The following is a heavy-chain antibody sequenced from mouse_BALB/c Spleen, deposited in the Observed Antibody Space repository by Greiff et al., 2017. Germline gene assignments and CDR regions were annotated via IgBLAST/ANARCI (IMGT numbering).Heavy chain of an antibody. Sequence: EVQLVESGGGLVQPGGSLKLSCAASGFTFSSYGMSWVRQTPDKRLELVATINSNGGSTYYPDSVKGRFTISRDNAKNTLYLQMSSLKSEDTAMYYCARDSHYYGSSYDGFAYWGQGTLVTVSA. J-gene: IGHJ3*01. CDR2: INSNGGST. V-gene: IGHV5-6-3*01. CDR1: GFTFSSYG. CDR3: ARDSHYYGSSYDGFAY. D-gene: IGHD1-1*01.